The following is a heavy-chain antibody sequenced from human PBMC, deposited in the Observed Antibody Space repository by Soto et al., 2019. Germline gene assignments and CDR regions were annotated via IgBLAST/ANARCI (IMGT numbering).Heavy chain of an antibody. D-gene: IGHD2-21*02. CDR3: ARGPYCGGDCYSVGYYYYYGMDV. J-gene: IGHJ6*02. CDR2: NIPIFGTA. V-gene: IGHV1-69*06. Sequence: FPVKVSCKVSGATFSSYSISRVRQTPGQGLEWMGWNIPIFGTANYAQKFQGRVTITADKSTSTAYMELSSLRSEDTAVYYCARGPYCGGDCYSVGYYYYYGMDVWGQGTTVTVPS. CDR1: GATFSSYS.